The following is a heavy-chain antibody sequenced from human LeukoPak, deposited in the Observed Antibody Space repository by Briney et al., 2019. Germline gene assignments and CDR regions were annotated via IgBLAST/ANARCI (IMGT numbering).Heavy chain of an antibody. CDR2: INPSGGST. CDR1: GYTFTSYY. D-gene: IGHD1-26*01. Sequence: ASVKVSCKASGYTFTSYYMHWVRQAPGQGLEWMGIINPSGGSTSYAQKFQDRVTMTRDTSTSTVYMELSSLRSEDTAVYYCARRMISSGSYYPLGYWGQGTLVTVSS. CDR3: ARRMISSGSYYPLGY. J-gene: IGHJ4*02. V-gene: IGHV1-46*01.